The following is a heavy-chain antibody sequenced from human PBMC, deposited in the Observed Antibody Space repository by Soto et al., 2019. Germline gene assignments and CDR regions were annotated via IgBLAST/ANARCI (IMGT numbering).Heavy chain of an antibody. CDR2: ISWNSGSI. J-gene: IGHJ4*02. CDR3: AKDRSSWYGADY. CDR1: GFTFDDYA. Sequence: EVQLVASGGGLLQPGRSLRLSCAASGFTFDDYAMHWVRQAPGKGLEWVSGISWNSGSIGYAASVKGRFTISRDNAKNSLYLQMNSLRAEDTALYYWAKDRSSWYGADYWGQGTLVTFSS. D-gene: IGHD6-13*01. V-gene: IGHV3-9*01.